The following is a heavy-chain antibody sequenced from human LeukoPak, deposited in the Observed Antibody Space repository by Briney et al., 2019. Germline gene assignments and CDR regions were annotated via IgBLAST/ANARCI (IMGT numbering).Heavy chain of an antibody. CDR2: SIPIFGTA. CDR3: ARANMTATRHFDY. Sequence: ASVKVSCKASGGTLTSYTIFWVRQAPGQGLEWMGGSIPIFGTANYAQKFQGRVTITADESTTPAYMDLSSLRSEDTAVYYCARANMTATRHFDYWGQGSLVTVSS. D-gene: IGHD2-21*02. V-gene: IGHV1-69*13. CDR1: GGTLTSYT. J-gene: IGHJ4*02.